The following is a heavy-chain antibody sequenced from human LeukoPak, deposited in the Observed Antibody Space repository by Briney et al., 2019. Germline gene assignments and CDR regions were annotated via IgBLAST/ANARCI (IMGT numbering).Heavy chain of an antibody. V-gene: IGHV1-18*04. CDR3: ARDRCSSTSCYREAHVNNWFDP. CDR1: GYTFTSCG. CDR2: IVAWNGDS. D-gene: IGHD2-2*01. J-gene: IGHJ5*02. Sequence: ASVKVSCNAAGYTFTSCGISWVRQGPGQGLGWMGWIVAWNGDSNYAQKVQVRVTMTKDTATSTAYMELSTLRSEDTAVYSCARDRCSSTSCYREAHVNNWFDPWGQGTLVTVSS.